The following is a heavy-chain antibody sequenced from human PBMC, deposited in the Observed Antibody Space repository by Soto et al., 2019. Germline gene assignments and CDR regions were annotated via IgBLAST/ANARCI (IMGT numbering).Heavy chain of an antibody. CDR3: ARTERRDSSAYLYYFDQ. Sequence: WGSLRLSCAASGFTFSSHSMNWVRQAPGKGLEWVSYISSSSSPIYYADSVKGRFTISRDNAKNSLYLQMYSLRDEDTAVYYCARTERRDSSAYLYYFDQWGQGTLVTVSS. J-gene: IGHJ4*02. V-gene: IGHV3-48*02. D-gene: IGHD3-22*01. CDR2: ISSSSSPI. CDR1: GFTFSSHS.